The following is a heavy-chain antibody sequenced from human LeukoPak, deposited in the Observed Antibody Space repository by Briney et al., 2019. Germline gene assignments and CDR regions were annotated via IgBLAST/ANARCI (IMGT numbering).Heavy chain of an antibody. CDR3: ARGSYDSSDFEYFHH. V-gene: IGHV1-2*02. D-gene: IGHD3-22*01. Sequence: ASVKVSCKASGYIFTGYYMHWVRQAPGQGLEWMGWINPNSGGTNYAQKFQGRVTMTRDTSISTAYMELSRLTSDNTAFYYCARGSYDSSDFEYFHHWGQGALLTVSS. J-gene: IGHJ1*01. CDR1: GYIFTGYY. CDR2: INPNSGGT.